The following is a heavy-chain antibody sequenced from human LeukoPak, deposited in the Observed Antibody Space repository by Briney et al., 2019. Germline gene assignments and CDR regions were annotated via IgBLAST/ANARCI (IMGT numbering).Heavy chain of an antibody. V-gene: IGHV1-8*01. CDR3: ARDAPDAIPMIGREDYNNWLDP. Sequence: GASVKVSCKASGYTFTSYDINWVRQATGQGLEWMGWMNPNSGNTGYAQKFQGRVTMTRDTSTSTVYMELSSLRSEDTAVYYCARDAPDAIPMIGREDYNNWLDPWGQGTLVTVPS. J-gene: IGHJ5*02. CDR1: GYTFTSYD. D-gene: IGHD3-22*01. CDR2: MNPNSGNT.